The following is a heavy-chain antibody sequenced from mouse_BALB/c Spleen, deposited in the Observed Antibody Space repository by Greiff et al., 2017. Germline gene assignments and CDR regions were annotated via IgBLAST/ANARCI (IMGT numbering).Heavy chain of an antibody. V-gene: IGHV5-6-5*01. CDR2: ISSGGST. CDR1: GFTFSSYA. J-gene: IGHJ4*01. D-gene: IGHD2-4*01. CDR3: ERGYYDYDGRVYYAMDY. Sequence: EVKLVESGGGLVKPGGSLKLSCAASGFTFSSYAMSWVRQTPEKRLEWVASISSGGSTYYPDSVKGRFTISRDNARNILYLQMSSLRSEDTAMYYCERGYYDYDGRVYYAMDYWGQGTSVTVSS.